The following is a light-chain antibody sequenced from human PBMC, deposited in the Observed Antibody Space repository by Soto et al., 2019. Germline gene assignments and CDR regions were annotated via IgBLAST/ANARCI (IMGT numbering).Light chain of an antibody. Sequence: QSVLTQPASVSGSPGQSITISCTGTSSDIGGYNYVSWYQQHPGKAPKLMIYEVNNRPLGVSNRFSGSKSGNTASLTISGLQADDEADYYCSSYTNSNTLWVFGGGTKLTVL. CDR1: SSDIGGYNY. CDR2: EVN. V-gene: IGLV2-14*01. CDR3: SSYTNSNTLWV. J-gene: IGLJ3*02.